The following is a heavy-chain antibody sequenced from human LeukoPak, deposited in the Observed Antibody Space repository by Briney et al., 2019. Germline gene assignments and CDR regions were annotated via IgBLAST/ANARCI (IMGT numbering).Heavy chain of an antibody. D-gene: IGHD3-3*01. Sequence: SETLSLTCTVSGYSMRSGYYWGWIRQPPGKGLEWIGSTYHSGSTNYNPSLKSRVTISVGTSKNQFSLKLNSVTAADTAVYYCARVPHGETVFGVVLYWLDPWGQGTLVTVFS. CDR2: TYHSGST. CDR3: ARVPHGETVFGVVLYWLDP. CDR1: GYSMRSGYY. J-gene: IGHJ5*02. V-gene: IGHV4-38-2*02.